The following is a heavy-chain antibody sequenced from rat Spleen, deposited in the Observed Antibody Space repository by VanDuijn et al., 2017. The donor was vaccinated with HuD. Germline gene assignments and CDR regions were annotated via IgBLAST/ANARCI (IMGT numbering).Heavy chain of an antibody. J-gene: IGHJ2*01. CDR3: ARVGYNFDY. CDR2: IWGDGNT. D-gene: IGHD1-4*01. Sequence: QVQLKESGPGLVKPSETLSLTCTVSGFSLTRHHVSWVRQPPGKGLEWVGGIWGDGNTAYNSTLKSRLGITRDTSKSQVFLKMNSLQTEDTASYHWARVGYNFDYWGQGVMVTVSS. V-gene: IGHV2-32*01. CDR1: GFSLTRHH.